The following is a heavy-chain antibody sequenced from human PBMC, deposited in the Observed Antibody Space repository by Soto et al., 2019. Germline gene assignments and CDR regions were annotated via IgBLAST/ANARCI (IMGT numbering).Heavy chain of an antibody. D-gene: IGHD6-19*01. CDR2: ISGNGANT. CDR1: GFTFINYA. CDR3: AKDYGSSRYFFDY. J-gene: IGHJ4*02. V-gene: IGHV3-23*01. Sequence: QTGGSLRLSCAASGFTFINYAMSWVRQAPGEGLEWVSTISGNGANTHYADSVKGRFSISRDNSKNTLYIQMNSLRAEDTAVYYCAKDYGSSRYFFDYWGQGALVTVSS.